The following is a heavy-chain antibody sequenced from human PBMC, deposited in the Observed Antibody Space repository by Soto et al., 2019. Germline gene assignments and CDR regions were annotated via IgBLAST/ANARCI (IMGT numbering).Heavy chain of an antibody. CDR1: GFTFSNAW. V-gene: IGHV3-15*01. D-gene: IGHD3-10*01. CDR3: KVGELFSYNWFDP. Sequence: GGSLRLSCAASGFTFSNAWMSWVRQAPGKGLEWVGRIKSKTDCGTTDYAAPVTGRFTISRDDSKNTLYLQMNSLKTEDTAVYYCKVGELFSYNWFDPWGQGTLVTVSS. J-gene: IGHJ5*02. CDR2: IKSKTDCGTT.